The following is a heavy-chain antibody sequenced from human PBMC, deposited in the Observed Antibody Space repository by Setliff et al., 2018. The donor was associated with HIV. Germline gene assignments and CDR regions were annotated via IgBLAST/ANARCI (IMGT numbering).Heavy chain of an antibody. J-gene: IGHJ4*02. D-gene: IGHD4-17*01. V-gene: IGHV3-48*03. CDR2: ISSSGYTM. CDR1: GFTFSSYE. CDR3: ARDSNDYGDYILDY. Sequence: GGSLRLSCVGSGFTFSSYEMSWVRQAPGKGLEWVSYISSSGYTMYSVDSVKGRFTISRDNAKNSLYLQMNSLRAEDTAVYYCARDSNDYGDYILDYWGQGTLVTVSS.